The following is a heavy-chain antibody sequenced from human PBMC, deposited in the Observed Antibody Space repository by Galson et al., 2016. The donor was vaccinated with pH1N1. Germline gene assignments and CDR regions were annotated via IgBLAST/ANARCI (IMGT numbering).Heavy chain of an antibody. J-gene: IGHJ6*02. CDR2: ISAYNGNT. CDR1: GYTFTRYG. Sequence: SVKVSCKASGYTFTRYGITGVRQAPGQGLEWMGWISAYNGNTKYAQKVQGRVTMTTDTSTRTAYMELRTLRYDDTAVYYCARDSRGGNWKYGMDVWGQGITGTVSS. D-gene: IGHD2-15*01. CDR3: ARDSRGGNWKYGMDV. V-gene: IGHV1-18*01.